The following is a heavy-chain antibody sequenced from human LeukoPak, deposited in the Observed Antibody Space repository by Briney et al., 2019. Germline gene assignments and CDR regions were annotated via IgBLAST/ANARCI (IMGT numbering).Heavy chain of an antibody. J-gene: IGHJ6*02. CDR1: GGSISSYY. Sequence: SETLSLTCTVSGGSISSYYWSWIRQPPGKGLEWIGYIYYSGSTNYNPSLKSRVTISVDTSKNQFSLRLSSVTAADTAVYYCARGLVVVTMTSSIMDVWGQGTTVTVSS. CDR2: IYYSGST. V-gene: IGHV4-59*12. D-gene: IGHD3-22*01. CDR3: ARGLVVVTMTSSIMDV.